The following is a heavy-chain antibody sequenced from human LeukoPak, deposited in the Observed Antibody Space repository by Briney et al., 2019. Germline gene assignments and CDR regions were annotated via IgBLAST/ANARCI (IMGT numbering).Heavy chain of an antibody. CDR2: ISSSSSTI. Sequence: GGSLRLSCAASGFTFSSYSMNWVRQAPGKGLEWVSYISSSSSTIYYADSVKGRFTISRDNAKNSLYLQMNSLRAEDTAVFYCAKDRRPTYYSDSSGYYFRDAFNMWGQGTMVTVSS. J-gene: IGHJ3*02. D-gene: IGHD3-22*01. CDR1: GFTFSSYS. CDR3: AKDRRPTYYSDSSGYYFRDAFNM. V-gene: IGHV3-48*01.